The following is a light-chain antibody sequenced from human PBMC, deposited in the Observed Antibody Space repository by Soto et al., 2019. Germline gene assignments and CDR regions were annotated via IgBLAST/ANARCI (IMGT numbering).Light chain of an antibody. J-gene: IGKJ5*01. V-gene: IGKV1D-16*01. CDR3: QQFRSFPIT. CDR1: QAISSW. CDR2: FAS. Sequence: DLQMTQSPSSVSASVGDRVTITCRASQAISSWLAWYQQKPGRAPKSLIYFASTLQSGVPSRFSASGSGTDFTLTISSLQPEDFATYYCQQFRSFPITFGQGTRLEIK.